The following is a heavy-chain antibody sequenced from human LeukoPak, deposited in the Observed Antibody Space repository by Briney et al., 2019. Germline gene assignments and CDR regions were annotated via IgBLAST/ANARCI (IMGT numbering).Heavy chain of an antibody. CDR3: ARLAPYSSGPHFDY. V-gene: IGHV4-59*08. Sequence: SETLSLTCSVSGGSISSYYWSWIRRPPGKRLEWIGRVYATGSPNYSPSLKSRATISLDPSKNQFSLKLSSVTAADTAMYYCARLAPYSSGPHFDYWGQGILVTVSS. J-gene: IGHJ4*02. CDR1: GGSISSYY. D-gene: IGHD6-19*01. CDR2: VYATGSP.